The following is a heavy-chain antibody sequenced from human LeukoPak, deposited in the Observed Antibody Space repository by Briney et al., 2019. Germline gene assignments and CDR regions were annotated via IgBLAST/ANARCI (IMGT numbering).Heavy chain of an antibody. CDR1: GGSFSGYY. V-gene: IGHV4-34*01. CDR3: ARLRRRLHIDY. J-gene: IGHJ4*02. CDR2: INHSGST. D-gene: IGHD5-12*01. Sequence: PSETLSLTCAVYGGSFSGYYWSWIRQPPGKGLEWIGEINHSGSTNYNPSLKSRVTISVDTSKNQFSLKLSSVTAADTAVYYCARLRRRLHIDYWGQGTLVTVSS.